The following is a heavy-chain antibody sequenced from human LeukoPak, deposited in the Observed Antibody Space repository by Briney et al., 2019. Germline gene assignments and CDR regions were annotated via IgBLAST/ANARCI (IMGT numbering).Heavy chain of an antibody. D-gene: IGHD5-12*01. V-gene: IGHV1-24*01. CDR1: GYTLTELS. CDR2: FDPEDGET. Sequence: ASVKVSCKVSGYTLTELSMHWVRQAPGKGLEWMGGFDPEDGETIYAQKFQGRVTMTEDTSTDTAYMELSSLRSEDTAVYYCVRDQGIYNHRIIDSWGQGTLVTVSS. J-gene: IGHJ4*02. CDR3: VRDQGIYNHRIIDS.